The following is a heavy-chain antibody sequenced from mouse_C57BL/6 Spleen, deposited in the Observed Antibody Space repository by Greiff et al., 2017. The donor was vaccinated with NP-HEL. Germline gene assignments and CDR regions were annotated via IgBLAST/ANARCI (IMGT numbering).Heavy chain of an antibody. CDR3: ASPLDYDGAWFAY. CDR1: GFSLTSYG. CDR2: IWSGGST. Sequence: QVQLQQSGPGLVQPSQSLSITCTVSGFSLTSYGVHWVRQSPGKGLEWLGVIWSGGSTDYNAAFISRLSISKDNSKSQVFFKMNSLQADDTAIYYCASPLDYDGAWFAYWGQGTLVTVSA. V-gene: IGHV2-2*01. J-gene: IGHJ3*01. D-gene: IGHD2-4*01.